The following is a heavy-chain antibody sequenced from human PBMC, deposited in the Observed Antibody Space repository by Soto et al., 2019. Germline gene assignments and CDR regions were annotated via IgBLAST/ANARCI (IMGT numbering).Heavy chain of an antibody. CDR3: ARDLDGSGSYFTDY. CDR1: GGTFSSYA. V-gene: IGHV1-18*01. CDR2: ISASNGNT. D-gene: IGHD3-10*01. Sequence: ASVNVSCKASGGTFSSYAINWVRQAPGQGLEWMGWISASNGNTKYAQNLQGRVTMTTDTSTSTAYMELRSLRSDDTAVYYCARDLDGSGSYFTDYWGQGTLVTVSS. J-gene: IGHJ4*02.